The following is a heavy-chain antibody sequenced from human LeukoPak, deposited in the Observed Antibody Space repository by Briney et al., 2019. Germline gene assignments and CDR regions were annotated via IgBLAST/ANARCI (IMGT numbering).Heavy chain of an antibody. D-gene: IGHD1-7*01. V-gene: IGHV5-51*01. CDR1: GYSFTSYW. CDR3: ARPSTGTSPDY. J-gene: IGHJ4*02. CDR2: IYPGDSET. Sequence: GESLKISCKGSGYSFTSYWIGWVRQMPGKGLEWMGIIYPGDSETRYSPSFQGQVTISADKSINTACMQWSSLKASDTAMYYCARPSTGTSPDYWGQGTLVTVSS.